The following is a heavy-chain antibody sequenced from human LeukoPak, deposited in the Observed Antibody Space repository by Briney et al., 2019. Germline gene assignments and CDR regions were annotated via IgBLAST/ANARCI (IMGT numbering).Heavy chain of an antibody. CDR1: GGSISSGGYY. D-gene: IGHD5-24*01. Sequence: SETLSLTCTVSGGSISSGGYYWSWIRQHPGKGLEWIGYIYYSGSTYYNPPLKSRVTISVDTSKNQFSLKLSSVTAADTAVYYCARGFSRDGAFDIWGQGTMVTVSS. V-gene: IGHV4-31*03. CDR2: IYYSGST. CDR3: ARGFSRDGAFDI. J-gene: IGHJ3*02.